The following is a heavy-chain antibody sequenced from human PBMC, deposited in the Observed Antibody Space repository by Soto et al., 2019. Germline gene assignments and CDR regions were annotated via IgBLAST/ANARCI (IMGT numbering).Heavy chain of an antibody. J-gene: IGHJ6*02. Sequence: QPPGKGLEWIGEINHSGSTNYNPSLKSRVTISVDTSKNQFSLKLSSVTAADTAVYYCARGLRGFRYCSGGSCYYYYGMDVWGQGTTVTVSS. CDR3: ARGLRGFRYCSGGSCYYYYGMDV. CDR2: INHSGST. D-gene: IGHD2-15*01. V-gene: IGHV4-34*01.